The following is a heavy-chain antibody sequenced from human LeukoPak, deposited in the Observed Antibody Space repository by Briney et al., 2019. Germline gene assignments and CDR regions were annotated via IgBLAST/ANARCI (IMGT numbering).Heavy chain of an antibody. V-gene: IGHV3-9*01. CDR1: GFTFDDYA. J-gene: IGHJ4*02. Sequence: PGGSLRLSCAASGFTFDDYAMHWVRQAPGKGLEWVSAISWNSHDIVYADSVKGRFTISRDNAKNSLYLQMNSLRAEDTALYYCAKGGDILTGYLNWGQGTLVTVSS. CDR2: ISWNSHDI. D-gene: IGHD3-9*01. CDR3: AKGGDILTGYLN.